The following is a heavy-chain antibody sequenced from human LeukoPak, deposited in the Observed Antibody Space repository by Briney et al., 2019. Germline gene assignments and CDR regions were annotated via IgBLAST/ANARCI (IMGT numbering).Heavy chain of an antibody. J-gene: IGHJ5*02. V-gene: IGHV4-61*01. Sequence: SETLSLTCTVSGYSISSGYYWGWIPQPPGKGLEWIGYIYYSGSTNYNPSLKSRVTISVDTSKNQFSLKLSSVTAADTAVYYCARVEYSSSWYQHNWFDPWGQGTLVTVSS. CDR2: IYYSGST. D-gene: IGHD6-13*01. CDR1: GYSISSGYY. CDR3: ARVEYSSSWYQHNWFDP.